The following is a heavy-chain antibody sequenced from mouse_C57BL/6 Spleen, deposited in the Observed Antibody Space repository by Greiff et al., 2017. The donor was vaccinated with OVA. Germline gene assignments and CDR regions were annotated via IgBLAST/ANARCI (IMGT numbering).Heavy chain of an antibody. CDR3: EREGVTGPYYFDY. J-gene: IGHJ2*01. CDR1: GFTFSDYG. CDR2: ISSGSSTI. V-gene: IGHV5-17*01. D-gene: IGHD4-1*01. Sequence: EVQVVESGGGLVKPGGSLKLSCAASGFTFSDYGMHWVRQAPEKGLEWVAYISSGSSTIYYADTVKGRFTISRDNAKNTLFLQMTSLRSEDTAMYYCEREGVTGPYYFDYWGQGTTLTVSS.